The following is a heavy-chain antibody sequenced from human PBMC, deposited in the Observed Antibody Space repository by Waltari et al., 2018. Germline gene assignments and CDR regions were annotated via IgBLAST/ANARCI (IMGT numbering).Heavy chain of an antibody. CDR1: GESMSSSYW. J-gene: IGHJ4*02. CDR3: ARDRGRGIYLDT. CDR2: INRSGRT. V-gene: IGHV4-4*02. Sequence: QLQLQQSGPGLVKPSEFLSLTCAVSGESMSSSYWWSWVRQSPGKGLEWIGQINRSGRTNYHPAFESRVIVSIDSSNNQFSLKLLSATAADTAVYYCARDRGRGIYLDTWGQGTLVTVSP. D-gene: IGHD2-15*01.